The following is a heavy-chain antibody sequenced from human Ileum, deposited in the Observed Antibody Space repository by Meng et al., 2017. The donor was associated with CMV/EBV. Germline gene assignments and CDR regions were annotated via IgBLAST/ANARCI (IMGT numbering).Heavy chain of an antibody. Sequence: SGFTFSNDGMHWVRRAPGKGLEWVAVISGDGIKKDYIPSVKGRFTISRDNAKNTLSLEMNSLRVDDTAVYHCVRRLAPVREGYNWFDPWGQGALVTVSS. D-gene: IGHD3-10*01. J-gene: IGHJ5*02. CDR1: GFTFSNDG. CDR2: ISGDGIKK. V-gene: IGHV3-30*03. CDR3: VRRLAPVREGYNWFDP.